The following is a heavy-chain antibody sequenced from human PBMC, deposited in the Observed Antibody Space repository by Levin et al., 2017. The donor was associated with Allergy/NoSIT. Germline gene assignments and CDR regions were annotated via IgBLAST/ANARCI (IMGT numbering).Heavy chain of an antibody. CDR1: GYSFTSYD. J-gene: IGHJ4*02. CDR3: ARGPGRDGYNKIDN. V-gene: IGHV1-8*01. Sequence: ASVKVSCQASGYSFTSYDINWVRQATGQGLEWMGKMYPNSGSTGYAQKFQGRVTMTRNTSINTAYMELTNLTSEDTALYFCARGPGRDGYNKIDNWGQGTRVTVSS. CDR2: MYPNSGST. D-gene: IGHD5-24*01.